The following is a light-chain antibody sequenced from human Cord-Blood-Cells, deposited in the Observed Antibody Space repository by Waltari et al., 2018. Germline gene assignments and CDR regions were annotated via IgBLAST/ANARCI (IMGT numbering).Light chain of an antibody. CDR1: SSDVRSYNL. CDR2: ECS. J-gene: IGLJ3*02. CDR3: CSYAGSSTWV. Sequence: QSALTQPASVSGSPGQSITISCTGTSSDVRSYNLLSCYQQHPGKAPKLMIYECSKRPSGVSNRFSCSKSGNTASLTISGLQAEDEADYYCCSYAGSSTWVFGGGTKLTVL. V-gene: IGLV2-23*01.